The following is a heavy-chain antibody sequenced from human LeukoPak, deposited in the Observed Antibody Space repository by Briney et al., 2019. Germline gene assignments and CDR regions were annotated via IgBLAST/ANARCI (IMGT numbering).Heavy chain of an antibody. Sequence: SETLSLTCTVSGGSISSSSYYWSWIRQPPGKGLEWIGSIYHSGSTYYNPSLKSRVTVSVDTSKNQFSLKLSSVTAADTAVYYCARGAQKYYYDSSGRIFDYWGQGTLVTVSS. V-gene: IGHV4-39*07. CDR1: GGSISSSSYY. CDR2: IYHSGST. J-gene: IGHJ4*02. D-gene: IGHD3-22*01. CDR3: ARGAQKYYYDSSGRIFDY.